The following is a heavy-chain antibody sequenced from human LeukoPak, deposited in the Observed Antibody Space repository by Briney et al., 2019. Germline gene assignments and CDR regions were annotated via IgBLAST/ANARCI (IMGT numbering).Heavy chain of an antibody. Sequence: SETLSLTCTVSGGSFSSYYWNWIRQPAGKGLEWIGRLFPSGTTNHNPSLKSRVTMSVDTSKNQFSLNLSSVTAADTAVYYCARGGGNSRIDQWGQGSLVTVSS. CDR1: GGSFSSYY. V-gene: IGHV4-4*07. D-gene: IGHD3-16*01. CDR2: LFPSGTT. J-gene: IGHJ4*02. CDR3: ARGGGNSRIDQ.